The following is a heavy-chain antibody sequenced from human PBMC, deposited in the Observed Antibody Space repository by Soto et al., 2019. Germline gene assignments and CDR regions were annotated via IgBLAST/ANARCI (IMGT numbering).Heavy chain of an antibody. J-gene: IGHJ4*02. D-gene: IGHD6-19*01. Sequence: QVQLVQSGAEVKKPGASVKVSCKASGYTFTSYDINWVRQATGKGLRWMGWRNPNSGNTGYAQKFXGXAXMXRNTSISTAYIELSSLRSEDTAVYYCASSGSGWYLYWGQGTLVTVSS. CDR2: RNPNSGNT. CDR1: GYTFTSYD. V-gene: IGHV1-8*01. CDR3: ASSGSGWYLY.